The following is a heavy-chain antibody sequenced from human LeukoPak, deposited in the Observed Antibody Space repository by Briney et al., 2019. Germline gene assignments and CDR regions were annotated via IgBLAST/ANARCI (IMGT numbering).Heavy chain of an antibody. D-gene: IGHD6-19*01. V-gene: IGHV3-7*03. Sequence: VGSLRLSCVESGFTFRSPWMAWLRQAPEKGLEWVANINEDGSQKYYLGSVTGRFTISRDNAKNSLYLQMNSLSAEDTAVYYCAKKLSYSSGLMGGAFDIWGQGTMVTVSS. J-gene: IGHJ3*02. CDR3: AKKLSYSSGLMGGAFDI. CDR1: GFTFRSPW. CDR2: INEDGSQK.